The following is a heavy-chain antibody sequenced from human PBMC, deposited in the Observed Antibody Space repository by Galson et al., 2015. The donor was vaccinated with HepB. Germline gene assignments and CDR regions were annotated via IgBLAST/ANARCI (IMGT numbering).Heavy chain of an antibody. D-gene: IGHD6-19*01. CDR1: GGSISSGDYY. CDR2: IYYSGST. V-gene: IGHV4-30-4*01. Sequence: TLSLTCTVPGGSISSGDYYWSWIRQPPGKGLEWIGYIYYSGSTYYNPSLKSRVTIPVDTSKNQFSLKLSSVTAADTAVYYCARAAVAGTLDYWGQGTLVTVSS. CDR3: ARAAVAGTLDY. J-gene: IGHJ4*02.